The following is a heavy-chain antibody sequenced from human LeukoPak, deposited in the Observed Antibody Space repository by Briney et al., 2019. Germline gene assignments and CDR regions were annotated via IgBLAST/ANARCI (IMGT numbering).Heavy chain of an antibody. CDR2: INSNGSST. Sequence: PGGSLRLSCAASGFTFSSYWMHWVRQAPGKGLVWVSRINSNGSSTSYADSVKGRFTISRDNAKNTLYPQMNSLRAEDTAVYYCARDHDFWSGLVDYWGQGTLVTVSS. CDR1: GFTFSSYW. CDR3: ARDHDFWSGLVDY. V-gene: IGHV3-74*01. D-gene: IGHD3-3*01. J-gene: IGHJ4*02.